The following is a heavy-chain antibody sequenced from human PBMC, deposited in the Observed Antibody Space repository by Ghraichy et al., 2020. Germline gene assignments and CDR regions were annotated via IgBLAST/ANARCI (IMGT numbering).Heavy chain of an antibody. Sequence: LSLTCAASGFTFSRYWMSWVRQVPGKGLDLLANIKEDGSEKYYVDSVKGRFTISRDTSKNTLYLQMNTLRAEDTAVYYCAKDLGYYYGSGSYYRPNYWGQGTLVTVSS. D-gene: IGHD3-10*01. J-gene: IGHJ4*02. CDR3: AKDLGYYYGSGSYYRPNY. V-gene: IGHV3-7*01. CDR1: GFTFSRYW. CDR2: IKEDGSEK.